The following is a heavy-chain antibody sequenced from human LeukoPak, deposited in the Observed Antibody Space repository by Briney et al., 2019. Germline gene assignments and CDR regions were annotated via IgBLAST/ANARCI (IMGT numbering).Heavy chain of an antibody. CDR1: GFTFSSYV. Sequence: GGSLRPSCAASGFTFSSYVMHWVRQAPGKGLEWVAIISYDGSNEYYADSVKGRFTISRDNAKNSLYLQMNSLRAEDTAVYYCARASGFGELFDYWGQGTLVTVSS. CDR3: ARASGFGELFDY. V-gene: IGHV3-30*04. D-gene: IGHD3-10*01. CDR2: ISYDGSNE. J-gene: IGHJ4*02.